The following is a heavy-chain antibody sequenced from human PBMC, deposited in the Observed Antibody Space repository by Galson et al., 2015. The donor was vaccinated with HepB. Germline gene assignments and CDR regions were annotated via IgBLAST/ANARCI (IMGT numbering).Heavy chain of an antibody. CDR2: INPSGGST. D-gene: IGHD2-21*02. V-gene: IGHV1-46*01. CDR1: GYTFTSYY. J-gene: IGHJ6*02. CDR3: VTAIPPGGGSYYYYYGMDV. Sequence: SVKVSCKASGYTFTSYYMHWVRQAPGQGLEWMGIINPSGGSTSYAQKFQGRVTMTRDTSTSTVYMELSSLRSEDTAVYYCVTAIPPGGGSYYYYYGMDVWGQGTTVTVSS.